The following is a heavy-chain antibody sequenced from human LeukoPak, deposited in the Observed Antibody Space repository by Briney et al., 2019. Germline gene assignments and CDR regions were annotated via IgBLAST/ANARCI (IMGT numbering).Heavy chain of an antibody. CDR3: ARVVVVAADSGVDY. D-gene: IGHD2-15*01. J-gene: IGHJ4*02. CDR1: GYTFTSYA. Sequence: ASVKVSCKASGYTFTSYAMHWVRQAPGQRLEWMGWISAYNGNTNYAQKLQGRVTMTTDTSTSTAYMELRSLRSDDTAVYYCARVVVVAADSGVDYWGQGTLVTVSS. V-gene: IGHV1-18*01. CDR2: ISAYNGNT.